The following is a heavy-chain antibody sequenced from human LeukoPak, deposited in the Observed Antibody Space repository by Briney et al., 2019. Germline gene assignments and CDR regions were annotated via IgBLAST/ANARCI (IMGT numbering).Heavy chain of an antibody. V-gene: IGHV3-48*03. CDR2: ISSSSSTI. Sequence: GGSLRLSCAASGFTFSSYEMNWVRQAPGKGLEWVSYISSSSSTIYYADSVKGRFTISRDNAKNSLYLQMNSLRAEDTAVYYCARDPVGWELLLGDYWGQGTLVTVSS. CDR1: GFTFSSYE. CDR3: ARDPVGWELLLGDY. J-gene: IGHJ4*02. D-gene: IGHD1-26*01.